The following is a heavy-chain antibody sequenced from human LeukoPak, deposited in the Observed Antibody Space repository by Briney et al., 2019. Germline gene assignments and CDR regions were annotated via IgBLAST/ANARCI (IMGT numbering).Heavy chain of an antibody. CDR3: ARGPSSGYYYDY. J-gene: IGHJ4*02. CDR2: IYYSGST. V-gene: IGHV4-31*03. Sequence: PSETLSLTCTVSGGPISSGGYYWSWIRQHPGKGLEWIGYIYYSGSTYYNPSLKSRVTISVDTSKNQFSLKLSSVTAADTAVYYCARGPSSGYYYDYWGQGTLVTVSS. D-gene: IGHD3-22*01. CDR1: GGPISSGGYY.